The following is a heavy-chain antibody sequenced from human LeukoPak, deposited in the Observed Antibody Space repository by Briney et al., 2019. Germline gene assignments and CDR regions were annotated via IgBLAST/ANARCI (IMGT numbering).Heavy chain of an antibody. Sequence: ASVKVSCKASGGTFSSYAISWMRQAPGQGLEWMGRIIPILGIANYAQKFQGRVTITADKSTSTAYMELSSLRSEDTAVYYCARDGQNDYGGNSGYWGQGTLVTVSS. CDR1: GGTFSSYA. CDR2: IIPILGIA. CDR3: ARDGQNDYGGNSGY. V-gene: IGHV1-69*04. D-gene: IGHD4-23*01. J-gene: IGHJ4*02.